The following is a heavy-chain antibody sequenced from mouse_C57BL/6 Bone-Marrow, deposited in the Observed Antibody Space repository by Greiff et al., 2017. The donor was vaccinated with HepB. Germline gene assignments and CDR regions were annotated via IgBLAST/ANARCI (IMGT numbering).Heavy chain of an antibody. CDR3: TAYYSNSFAY. Sequence: EVKLVESGGGLVQPGGSMKLSCVASGFTFSNYWMNWVRQSPEKGLEWVAQIRLKSDNYATHYAESVKGRFTISRDDSKSSVYLQMNNLRAEDTGIYYCTAYYSNSFAYWGQGTLVTVSA. J-gene: IGHJ3*01. CDR2: IRLKSDNYAT. V-gene: IGHV6-3*01. D-gene: IGHD2-5*01. CDR1: GFTFSNYW.